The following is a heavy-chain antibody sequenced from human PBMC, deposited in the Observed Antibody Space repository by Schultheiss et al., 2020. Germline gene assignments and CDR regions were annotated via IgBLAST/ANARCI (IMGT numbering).Heavy chain of an antibody. J-gene: IGHJ4*02. D-gene: IGHD3-16*02. V-gene: IGHV4-39*01. CDR2: IYYSGST. CDR3: ARQLINYDYVWGSYRLGLYYFDY. CDR1: GGSISSSSSY. Sequence: SDTLSLPCTVSGGSISSSSSYCVWIRQPPGKGLEWIGSIYYSGSTYYNPSLKSRVTISLDTSKNQFSLKLSSVTAADTAVYYCARQLINYDYVWGSYRLGLYYFDYWGQGTLVTVSS.